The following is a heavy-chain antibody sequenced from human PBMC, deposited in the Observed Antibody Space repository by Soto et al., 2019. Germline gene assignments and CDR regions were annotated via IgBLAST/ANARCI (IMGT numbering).Heavy chain of an antibody. J-gene: IGHJ6*02. CDR2: IDPSDSYT. Sequence: LGESLKISCKGSGYSFTSYWISWVRQMPGKGLEWMGRIDPSDSYTNYSPSFQGHVTISADKSISTAYLQWSSLKASDTAMYYCARGGAHYYYYGMDVWGQGTTVTVSS. CDR3: ARGGAHYYYYGMDV. D-gene: IGHD1-26*01. V-gene: IGHV5-10-1*01. CDR1: GYSFTSYW.